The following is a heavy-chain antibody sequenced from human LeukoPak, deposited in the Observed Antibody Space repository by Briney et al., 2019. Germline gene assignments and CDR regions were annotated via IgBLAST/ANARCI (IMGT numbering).Heavy chain of an antibody. Sequence: GESLKISCKGSGYSFTSYWIGWVRQMPGKGLEWMGIIYPDDSDTRYSPSFQGQVTISADKSISTAYLQWSSLKASDTAMYYCARRDYGEYAGGYYFDYWGQGALVTVSS. CDR1: GYSFTSYW. V-gene: IGHV5-51*01. J-gene: IGHJ4*02. D-gene: IGHD4-17*01. CDR2: IYPDDSDT. CDR3: ARRDYGEYAGGYYFDY.